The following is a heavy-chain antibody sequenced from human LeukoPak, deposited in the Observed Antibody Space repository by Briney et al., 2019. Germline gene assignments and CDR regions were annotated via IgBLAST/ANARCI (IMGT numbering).Heavy chain of an antibody. CDR1: GFTFXXXX. CDR2: ISSNGGXX. Sequence: GGSLRLXXXASGFTFXXXXXXXVRQAPGKGLEYVSAISSNGGXXXXXDXVKGXFTXSRDNSKNTLYLQMSSLRAEDTAVYYCVKDQDGVVYWGQGTLVTVSS. J-gene: IGHJ4*02. V-gene: IGHV3-64D*06. D-gene: IGHD2-21*01. CDR3: VKDQDGVVY.